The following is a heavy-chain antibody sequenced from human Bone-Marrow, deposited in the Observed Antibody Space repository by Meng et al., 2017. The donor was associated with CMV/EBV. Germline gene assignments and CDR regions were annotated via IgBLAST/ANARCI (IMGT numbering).Heavy chain of an antibody. CDR3: ASGMRCSLAAAGLCSYYYGMDV. Sequence: ASVKVSCKASGYTFTGYDMHWVRQAPGQGLEWMGWINPNSGGTNYAQKFQGRVTMTRDTSISTAYMELSRLRSDDTAVYYCASGMRCSLAAAGLCSYYYGMDVWGQGTTVTVSS. J-gene: IGHJ6*02. D-gene: IGHD6-13*01. CDR1: GYTFTGYD. V-gene: IGHV1-2*02. CDR2: INPNSGGT.